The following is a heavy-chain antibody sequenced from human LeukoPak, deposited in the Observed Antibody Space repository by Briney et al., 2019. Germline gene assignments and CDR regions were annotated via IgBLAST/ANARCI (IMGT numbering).Heavy chain of an antibody. V-gene: IGHV3-23*01. Sequence: GGSLRLSCAVSGITLSNYGMSWVRQAPGKGLEWVAGISGSGGSTNYADSVRGRFTISRDNPKNTLYLQMNSLRAEDTAVYFCAKRGVVIRVILVGFHKEAYYFDSWGQGALVTVSS. CDR1: GITLSNYG. D-gene: IGHD3-22*01. J-gene: IGHJ4*02. CDR2: ISGSGGST. CDR3: AKRGVVIRVILVGFHKEAYYFDS.